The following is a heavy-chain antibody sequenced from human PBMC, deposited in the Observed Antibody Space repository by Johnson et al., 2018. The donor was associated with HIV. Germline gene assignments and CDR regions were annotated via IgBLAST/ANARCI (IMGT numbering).Heavy chain of an antibody. Sequence: VHLVAPGGVLIQPGGSLRLSCAASGFTVSSNYMSWVRQAPGKGLEWVSLIYIGGITSYADSVKGRFTISRDNSKNTLYLQMNSLRAEDTGVYYCVRRFYDSSAFDIWGQGTLVTVSS. CDR3: VRRFYDSSAFDI. D-gene: IGHD3-22*01. J-gene: IGHJ3*02. CDR1: GFTVSSNY. V-gene: IGHV3-53*01. CDR2: IYIGGIT.